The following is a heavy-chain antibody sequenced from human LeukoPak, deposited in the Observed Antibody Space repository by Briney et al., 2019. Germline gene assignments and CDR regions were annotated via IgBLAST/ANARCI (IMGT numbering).Heavy chain of an antibody. J-gene: IGHJ4*02. CDR2: MNPNSGNT. CDR3: ATDDGYNQFDY. D-gene: IGHD5-24*01. V-gene: IGHV1-8*01. Sequence: ASVKVSCKASGYTFTSYDINWVRQATGQGLEWMGWMNPNSGNTGYAQKFQGRVTMTEDTSTDTAYMELSSLRSEDTAVYYCATDDGYNQFDYWGQGTLVTVSS. CDR1: GYTFTSYD.